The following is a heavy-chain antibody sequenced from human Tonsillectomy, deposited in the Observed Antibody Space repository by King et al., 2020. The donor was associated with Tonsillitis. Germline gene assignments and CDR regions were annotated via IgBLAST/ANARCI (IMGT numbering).Heavy chain of an antibody. CDR3: ARDICGISGTWGRLNWFDP. Sequence: QLQESGPGLVKPSETLSLTCTVSDGSIRGHYWSWIRQPAGKRLEWIGRIYSGGSASYNPSLESRVAMSLAASKNQFSLRRNSLTAADTAVYYCARDICGISGTWGRLNWFDPWGHGTLVTVSS. J-gene: IGHJ5*02. D-gene: IGHD1-7*01. CDR1: DGSIRGHY. V-gene: IGHV4-4*07. CDR2: IYSGGSA.